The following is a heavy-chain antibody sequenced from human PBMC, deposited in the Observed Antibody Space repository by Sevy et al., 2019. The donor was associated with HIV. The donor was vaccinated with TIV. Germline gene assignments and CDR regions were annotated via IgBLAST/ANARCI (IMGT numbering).Heavy chain of an antibody. J-gene: IGHJ4*02. D-gene: IGHD6-13*01. CDR2: IYPGDSDT. CDR1: GYSFTSYW. V-gene: IGHV5-51*01. CDR3: ARGGSSSWYPLLSFDY. Sequence: GESLKISCKGSGYSFTSYWIGWVRQMPGKGLEWMGIIYPGDSDTRYSRSFQGQVTISADKSISTAYLQWSSLKASDTAMYYCARGGSSSWYPLLSFDYWGQGTLVTVSS.